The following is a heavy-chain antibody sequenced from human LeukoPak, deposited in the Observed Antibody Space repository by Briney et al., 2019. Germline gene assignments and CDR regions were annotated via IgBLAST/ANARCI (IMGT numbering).Heavy chain of an antibody. V-gene: IGHV1-2*02. J-gene: IGHJ4*02. CDR2: INPNSGGT. Sequence: ASVKVSCKASGYXFTGYYIHWVRQAPGQGLEWMGWINPNSGGTNCAQKFQGRVTMTRDTSISTAYMELSRLRSDDTAVYYCARGTKFSTFDIVVVPFDYWGQGTLVTVSS. D-gene: IGHD2-2*01. CDR1: GYXFTGYY. CDR3: ARGTKFSTFDIVVVPFDY.